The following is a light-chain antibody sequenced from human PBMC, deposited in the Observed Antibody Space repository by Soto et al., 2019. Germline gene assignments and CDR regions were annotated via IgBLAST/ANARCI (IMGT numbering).Light chain of an antibody. V-gene: IGKV1-17*01. Sequence: DIQMTQSPSSLSASVGYIFTITCRASHGIRNDLDWFQQKPGKAPQLLIYAASTLQSGVPSTFSGSGSGTDLTLTISSLQPEDFATYYCQQANSFSITFGQGKRLEIK. CDR2: AAS. CDR1: HGIRND. J-gene: IGKJ5*01. CDR3: QQANSFSIT.